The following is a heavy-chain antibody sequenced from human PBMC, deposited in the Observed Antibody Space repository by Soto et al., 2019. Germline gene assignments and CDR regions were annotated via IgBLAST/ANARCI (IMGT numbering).Heavy chain of an antibody. CDR1: GFTFGDYA. CDR2: IRSKAYGGTT. CDR3: TRDPAPGYSYGFFVY. J-gene: IGHJ4*02. D-gene: IGHD5-18*01. V-gene: IGHV3-49*04. Sequence: HPGGSLRLSCTASGFTFGDYAMSWVRQAPGKGLEWVGFIRSKAYGGTTEYAASVKGRFTISRDDSKSIAYLQMNSLKTEDTAVYYCTRDPAPGYSYGFFVYWGQGTLVTVSS.